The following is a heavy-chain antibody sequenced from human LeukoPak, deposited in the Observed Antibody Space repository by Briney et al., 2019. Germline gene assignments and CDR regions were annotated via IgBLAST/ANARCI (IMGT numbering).Heavy chain of an antibody. Sequence: GGSLRLSCAASGFTFISYGMSWVRQAPGKGLGWVAFIRYDGSNKYYADSVKGRFTISRDNSKNTLYLQMNSLRAEDTAVYYCARVVYVDPSLYYFDYWGQGTLVTVSS. V-gene: IGHV3-30*02. CDR3: ARVVYVDPSLYYFDY. J-gene: IGHJ4*02. CDR1: GFTFISYG. CDR2: IRYDGSNK. D-gene: IGHD5-12*01.